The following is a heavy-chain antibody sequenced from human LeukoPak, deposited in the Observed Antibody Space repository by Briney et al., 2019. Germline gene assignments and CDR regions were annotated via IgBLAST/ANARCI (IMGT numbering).Heavy chain of an antibody. CDR1: GFTFSSYG. Sequence: GRSLRLSCAASGFTFSSYGMHWVRQAPGKGLEWVAVISYDGSNKYYADSVKGRFTISRDNSKNTLYLQMNSLRAEDTAVYYCAKADSSGWSYYYYYGMDVWGKGTTVTVSS. J-gene: IGHJ6*04. V-gene: IGHV3-30*18. D-gene: IGHD6-19*01. CDR2: ISYDGSNK. CDR3: AKADSSGWSYYYYYGMDV.